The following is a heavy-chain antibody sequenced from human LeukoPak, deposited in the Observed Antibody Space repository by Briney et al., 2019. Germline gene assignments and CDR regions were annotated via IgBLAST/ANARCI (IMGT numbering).Heavy chain of an antibody. V-gene: IGHV3-49*04. CDR1: GFTFGDYT. Sequence: TGGSLRLSCTASGFTFGDYTMSWVRQAPGKGLEWVGSIRSKAYGATTEYAASVKGRFTISRDDSKSIAYLQMNSLKTEDTAMYYCTRDGATLDYWGQGTLVTVSS. CDR3: TRDGATLDY. D-gene: IGHD1-26*01. CDR2: IRSKAYGATT. J-gene: IGHJ4*02.